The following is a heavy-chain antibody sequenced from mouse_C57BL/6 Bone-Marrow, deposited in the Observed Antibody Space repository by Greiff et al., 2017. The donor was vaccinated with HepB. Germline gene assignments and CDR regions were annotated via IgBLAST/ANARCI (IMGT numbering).Heavy chain of an antibody. CDR1: GFTFSDYY. V-gene: IGHV5-12*01. CDR3: ARQTVDY. Sequence: EVKLMESGGGLVQPGGSLKLSCAASGFTFSDYYMYWVRQTPEKRLEWVAYISNGGGSTYYPDTVKGRFTISRDNAKNTLYLQMSRLKSEDTALYYCARQTVDYWGQGTSVTVSS. J-gene: IGHJ4*01. CDR2: ISNGGGST.